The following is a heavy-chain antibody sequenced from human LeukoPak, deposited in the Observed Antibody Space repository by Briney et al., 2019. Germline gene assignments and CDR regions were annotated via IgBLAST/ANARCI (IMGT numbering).Heavy chain of an antibody. J-gene: IGHJ5*02. D-gene: IGHD6-13*01. CDR1: GGTFSSYA. CDR3: ARDVAAADAGWFDP. Sequence: SVKVSCKASGGTFSSYAISWVRQAPGQGLEWMGRIIPILGIANYAQKFQGRVTITADKSTSTAYMELSSLRSEDTAVYYCARDVAAADAGWFDPWGQGTLVTVSS. V-gene: IGHV1-69*04. CDR2: IIPILGIA.